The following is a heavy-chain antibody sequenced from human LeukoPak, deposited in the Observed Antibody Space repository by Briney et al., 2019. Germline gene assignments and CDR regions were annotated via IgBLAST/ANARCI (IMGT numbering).Heavy chain of an antibody. J-gene: IGHJ6*03. D-gene: IGHD3-22*01. CDR1: GGSISSYY. CDR3: ARVLAITMIVGKVGYYMDV. V-gene: IGHV4-4*07. CDR2: IYTCGST. Sequence: PSETLSLTCTVSGGSISSYYWSWIRQPAGKGLEWIGRIYTCGSTNYNPSLKSRVTMSVDTSKNQCSLKLSSVTAADTAVYYCARVLAITMIVGKVGYYMDVWGKGTPVTVSS.